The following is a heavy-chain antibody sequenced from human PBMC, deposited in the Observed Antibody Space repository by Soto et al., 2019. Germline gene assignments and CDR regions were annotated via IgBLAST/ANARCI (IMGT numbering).Heavy chain of an antibody. CDR1: GYTLTELS. V-gene: IGHV1-24*01. J-gene: IGHJ5*02. CDR3: ATLVGVVPAATYNWFDP. Sequence: ASVKVSCKVSGYTLTELSMHWVRQAPGKGLEWMGGFDPEDGETIYAQKFQGRVTMTEDTSTDTAYMELSSLRSEDTAVYYCATLVGVVPAATYNWFDPWGQGTLVTVSS. D-gene: IGHD2-2*01. CDR2: FDPEDGET.